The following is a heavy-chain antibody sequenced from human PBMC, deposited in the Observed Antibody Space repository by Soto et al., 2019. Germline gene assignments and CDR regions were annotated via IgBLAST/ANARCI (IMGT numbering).Heavy chain of an antibody. D-gene: IGHD2-21*02. CDR1: GYTFTSYY. V-gene: IGHV1-46*03. Sequence: GASVKVSCKASGYTFTSYYVHWIRQAPGQGLEWMGIINASGGRTTYAPKFQGRVTMTRDTSTSTVYMELSSLTSEDTATYFCGRILPPATFDYWGQATLITVSS. CDR3: GRILPPATFDY. J-gene: IGHJ4*02. CDR2: INASGGRT.